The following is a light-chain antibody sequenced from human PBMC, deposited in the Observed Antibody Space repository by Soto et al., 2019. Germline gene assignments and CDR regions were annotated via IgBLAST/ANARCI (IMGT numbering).Light chain of an antibody. J-gene: IGKJ1*01. CDR2: AAS. V-gene: IGKV1-39*01. Sequence: DIQMTQSPSSLSASIGDRVTITCRASQTVNTYLHWYQQKPGKAPKLLIYAASNLQSGVPSRFSGSGSGTNFPLSFNRLQHEDFVNYYWQQDYSNPWTFGQGTRVEIK. CDR3: QQDYSNPWT. CDR1: QTVNTY.